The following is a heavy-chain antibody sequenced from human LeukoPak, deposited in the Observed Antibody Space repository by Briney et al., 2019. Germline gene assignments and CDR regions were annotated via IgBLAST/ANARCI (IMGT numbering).Heavy chain of an antibody. V-gene: IGHV4-34*01. CDR1: GGSFSGYY. CDR3: ARDLQYSGYGFDY. J-gene: IGHJ4*02. Sequence: SETLSLTCAVYGGSFSGYYWSWIRQPPGKGLEWIGYIYHSGSTYYNPSLKSRVTISVDRSKNQFSLKLSSVTAADTAMYYCARDLQYSGYGFDYWGQGTLVTVSS. D-gene: IGHD5-12*01. CDR2: IYHSGST.